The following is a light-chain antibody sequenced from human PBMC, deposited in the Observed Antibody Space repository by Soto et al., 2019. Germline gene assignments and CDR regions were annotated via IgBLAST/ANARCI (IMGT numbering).Light chain of an antibody. V-gene: IGKV3-15*01. Sequence: IVMTQSPATLSVSPGERATLSCRASQSVNDNLAWYQQKLGQAPRLLIYDASTRATDIPARFSGSGSGTDFTLTISSLQSEDFAVYYCHQYKRWPSFGGGTKVGIK. CDR3: HQYKRWPS. J-gene: IGKJ4*01. CDR2: DAS. CDR1: QSVNDN.